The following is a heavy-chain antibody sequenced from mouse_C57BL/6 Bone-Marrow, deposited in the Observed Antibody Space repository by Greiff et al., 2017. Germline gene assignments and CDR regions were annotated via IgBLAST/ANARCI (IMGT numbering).Heavy chain of an antibody. J-gene: IGHJ1*03. CDR2: IDPSDSYT. Sequence: QVQLQQPGAELVMPGASVKLSCKASGYTFTSYWMHWVKQRPGQGLEWIGEIDPSDSYTNYNQKFKGKSTLTVDKSSSTAYMQLRSLTAEDSAVYYCASGYWYFDVWGTGTTVTVSS. CDR3: ASGYWYFDV. V-gene: IGHV1-69*01. CDR1: GYTFTSYW.